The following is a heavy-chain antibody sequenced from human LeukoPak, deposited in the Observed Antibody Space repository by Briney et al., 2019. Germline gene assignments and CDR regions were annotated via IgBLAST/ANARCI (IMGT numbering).Heavy chain of an antibody. Sequence: SQTLSLTCAVSGGSISSGGYSWSWIRQPPGKGLEWIGYIYHSGSTYYNPSLKSRVTISVDRSKNQFSLKLSSVTAADTAVYYCARGPYSDSSGYLFDYWGQGTLVTVSS. D-gene: IGHD3-22*01. V-gene: IGHV4-30-2*01. CDR1: GGSISSGGYS. J-gene: IGHJ4*02. CDR3: ARGPYSDSSGYLFDY. CDR2: IYHSGST.